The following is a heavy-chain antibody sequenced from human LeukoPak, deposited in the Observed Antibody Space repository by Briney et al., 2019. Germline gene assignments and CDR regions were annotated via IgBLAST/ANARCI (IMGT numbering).Heavy chain of an antibody. Sequence: PGGSLRLSCAASGFTFSTHWMSWVRQAPGKGLEWVANTKEDGGEKYYVDSVKGRFTISRDNAENSLYLQMNSLRAEDTAVYYCARENMVRGVNDYWGQGTLVTVSS. D-gene: IGHD3-10*01. CDR2: TKEDGGEK. CDR1: GFTFSTHW. J-gene: IGHJ4*02. CDR3: ARENMVRGVNDY. V-gene: IGHV3-7*01.